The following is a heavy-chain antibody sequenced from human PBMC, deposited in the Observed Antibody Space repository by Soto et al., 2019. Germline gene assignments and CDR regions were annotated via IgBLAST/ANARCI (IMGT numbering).Heavy chain of an antibody. V-gene: IGHV1-18*01. Sequence: QFQLVQSGAEVKKPGASVKVSCKASGYNFTRFGISWVRQAPGHGLEWMGWMGAHSGHTRQAQKFQGRLTMTTDASVKTAYIDLRSLTSDDTAPYYCGREGQQLAQEDYYHFNGMDVWGQGTTVIVSS. CDR2: MGAHSGHT. J-gene: IGHJ6*02. CDR3: GREGQQLAQEDYYHFNGMDV. D-gene: IGHD6-13*01. CDR1: GYNFTRFG.